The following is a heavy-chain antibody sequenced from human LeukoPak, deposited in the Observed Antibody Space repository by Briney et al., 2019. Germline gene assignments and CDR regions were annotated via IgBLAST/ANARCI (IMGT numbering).Heavy chain of an antibody. D-gene: IGHD5-18*01. V-gene: IGHV3-49*03. CDR3: TRDRGYSYGYGSFYYYYMDV. CDR2: IRSKAYGGTT. Sequence: GGSLRLSCTASGFTFGDYAMSWFRQAPGKGLEWVGFIRSKAYGGTTEYAASVKGRFTISRDDSKSIAYLQMNSLKTEDTAVYYCTRDRGYSYGYGSFYYYYMDVWGKGTTVTISS. CDR1: GFTFGDYA. J-gene: IGHJ6*03.